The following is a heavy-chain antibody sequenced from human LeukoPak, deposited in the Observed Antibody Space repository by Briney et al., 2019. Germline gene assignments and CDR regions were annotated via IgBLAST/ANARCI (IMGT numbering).Heavy chain of an antibody. J-gene: IGHJ6*02. CDR1: GVSISSGDYY. V-gene: IGHV4-30-4*01. CDR3: ARDENHYDILTGYYNVDYHFGIYV. CDR2: ISYSGTT. Sequence: SQTLSLTCSVSGVSISSGDYYWSWLRQPPGKGLEWIGHISYSGTTHYNPSLKSRVTISADASKNHFSLKMSSVTAADTAVYYCARDENHYDILTGYYNVDYHFGIYVWGQGTTVTVSS. D-gene: IGHD3-9*01.